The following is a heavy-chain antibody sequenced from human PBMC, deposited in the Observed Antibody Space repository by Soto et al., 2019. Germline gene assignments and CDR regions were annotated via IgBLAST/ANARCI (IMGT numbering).Heavy chain of an antibody. Sequence: GGSLRLSCAASGFTFSDYWMSWIRQAPGKGLEWVSYITSSGRAVFYVDSVKGRFTISRDNAKNSLYLQMNSLRVEDTAVYYCARDISRYCSGGSCFSRYFDPWGQGTPVTVSS. V-gene: IGHV3-11*01. CDR2: ITSSGRAV. D-gene: IGHD2-15*01. J-gene: IGHJ5*02. CDR3: ARDISRYCSGGSCFSRYFDP. CDR1: GFTFSDYW.